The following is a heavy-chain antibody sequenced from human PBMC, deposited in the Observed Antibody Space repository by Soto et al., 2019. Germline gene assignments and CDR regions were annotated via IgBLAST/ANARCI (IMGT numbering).Heavy chain of an antibody. J-gene: IGHJ4*02. Sequence: SDTLSLTCTVSGCSMISYYWSWIRQPPGRGLEWIGYIYYSGSTNYNPSLKSRVTISVDTSKNQFSLKLSSVTAADTAVYYCARQYGGNFDSLGQGTLVTISS. CDR2: IYYSGST. V-gene: IGHV4-59*01. CDR3: ARQYGGNFDS. CDR1: GCSMISYY. D-gene: IGHD1-26*01.